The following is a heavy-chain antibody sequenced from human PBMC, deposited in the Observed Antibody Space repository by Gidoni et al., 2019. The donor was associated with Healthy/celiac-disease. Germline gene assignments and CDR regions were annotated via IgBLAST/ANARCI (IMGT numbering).Heavy chain of an antibody. Sequence: QVQLVESGGGVVQPGRSLRLACSAPGFTFSSYGMHGVRQAPGKGLEWVAVISYDGSNKNYADSVKGRFTISRDNSKNTLYLQMNSLRAEDTAVYYCAKDGAARSKMGGMDVWGQGTTVTVSS. CDR3: AKDGAARSKMGGMDV. CDR1: GFTFSSYG. CDR2: ISYDGSNK. J-gene: IGHJ6*02. D-gene: IGHD6-6*01. V-gene: IGHV3-30*18.